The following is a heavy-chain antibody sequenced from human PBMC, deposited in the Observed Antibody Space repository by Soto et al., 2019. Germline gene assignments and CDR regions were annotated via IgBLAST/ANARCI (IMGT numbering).Heavy chain of an antibody. J-gene: IGHJ4*02. CDR2: INPNTGGT. CDR3: ARDFRDTLLVD. CDR1: GYTFSAYY. V-gene: IGHV1-2*02. D-gene: IGHD5-18*01. Sequence: GASVKVSCKASGYTFSAYYMHWVRQAPGQGLEWLGWINPNTGGTYSAQRSQGRVTLTRDTSINTAYMELTSLTSDDTAVYYCARDFRDTLLVDWGQGTLVTVSS.